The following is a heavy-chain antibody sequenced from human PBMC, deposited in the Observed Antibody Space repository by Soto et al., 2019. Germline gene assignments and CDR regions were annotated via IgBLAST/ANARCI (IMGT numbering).Heavy chain of an antibody. CDR3: ATEYGDYMSSAFDI. V-gene: IGHV3-11*01. D-gene: IGHD4-17*01. CDR1: GFTFSDYY. CDR2: ISSSGSTI. Sequence: QVQLVESGGGLVKPGGSLRLSCGASGFTFSDYYMSWIRQAPGQGLEWVSYISSSGSTIYYADSVRGRFTISRDNAKNSLYLQMNSLSAEDTAVYYCATEYGDYMSSAFDIWGEGTMVTVSS. J-gene: IGHJ3*02.